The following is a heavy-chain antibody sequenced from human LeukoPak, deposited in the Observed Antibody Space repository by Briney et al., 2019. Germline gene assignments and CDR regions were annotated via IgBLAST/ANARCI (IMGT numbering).Heavy chain of an antibody. V-gene: IGHV4-39*07. CDR1: GGSISSSSYY. CDR2: IYYSGST. Sequence: SSETLSLTCTVSGGSISSSSYYWGWIRQPPGKGLEWIGSIYYSGSTYYNPSLKSRVTISVDTSKNQFSPKLSPVTAADTAVYYCARVGVDYSGNIIKYFFDYWGQGTLVTVSS. D-gene: IGHD4-23*01. J-gene: IGHJ4*02. CDR3: ARVGVDYSGNIIKYFFDY.